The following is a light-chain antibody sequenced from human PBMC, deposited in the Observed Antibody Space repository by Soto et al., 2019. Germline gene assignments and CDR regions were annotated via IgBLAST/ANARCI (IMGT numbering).Light chain of an antibody. CDR2: ETF. Sequence: EVVLTQSPATLSVSPGESVRLSCRASQSVSSYVAWYQHKPGQAPRPLIYETFQRANGVPDRFSGGGSGTEFTLTISSLEPEDFAVYYCQQRARWPMPFGQGTRLELK. V-gene: IGKV3-11*01. J-gene: IGKJ5*01. CDR3: QQRARWPMP. CDR1: QSVSSY.